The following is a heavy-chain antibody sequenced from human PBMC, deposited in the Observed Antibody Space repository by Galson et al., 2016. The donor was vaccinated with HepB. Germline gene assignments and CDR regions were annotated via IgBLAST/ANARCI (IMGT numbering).Heavy chain of an antibody. CDR1: GGSLSGHY. Sequence: SETLSLTCGVSGGSLSGHYWNWIRQCPGKGLEWIGETTDSGSTNYNATLKSRVSISIDTPKNQFTLKLDSVTAADTAIYYCARHRYTSGWYTLDSWGQGTLVTVSS. J-gene: IGHJ4*02. CDR2: TTDSGST. CDR3: ARHRYTSGWYTLDS. V-gene: IGHV4-34*01. D-gene: IGHD6-19*01.